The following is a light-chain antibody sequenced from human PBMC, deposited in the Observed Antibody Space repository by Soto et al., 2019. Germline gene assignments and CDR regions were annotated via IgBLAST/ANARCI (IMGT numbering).Light chain of an antibody. Sequence: QSALTQPPSVSGAPGQRVTISCTGSSSNIGAGYDVHWYQQLPGTAPKLLIFGNSNRPSGVPDRFSGSKSGTSASLAITGLQAEDEADYYCHSYDSSLTCPVVFGGGTKLTVL. CDR2: GNS. CDR1: SSNIGAGYD. J-gene: IGLJ2*01. V-gene: IGLV1-40*01. CDR3: HSYDSSLTCPVV.